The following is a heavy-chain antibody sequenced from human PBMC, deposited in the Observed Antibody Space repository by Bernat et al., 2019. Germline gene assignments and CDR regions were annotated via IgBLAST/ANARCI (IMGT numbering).Heavy chain of an antibody. CDR3: ATTRADTAMVTGMDV. CDR1: GGSISSGDYY. J-gene: IGHJ6*02. D-gene: IGHD5-18*01. Sequence: QVQLQESGPGLVKPSQTLSLTCTVSGGSISSGDYYWSWIRQPPGKGLEWIGYIYYSGSTYYNPSLKSRVTISVDTSKNQFSLNLSSVTAADTAVYYCATTRADTAMVTGMDVWGQGTTVTVSS. V-gene: IGHV4-30-4*01. CDR2: IYYSGST.